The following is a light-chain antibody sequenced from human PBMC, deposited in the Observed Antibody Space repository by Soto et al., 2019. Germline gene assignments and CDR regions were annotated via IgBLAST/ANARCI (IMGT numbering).Light chain of an antibody. V-gene: IGLV1-51*01. CDR2: DNN. J-gene: IGLJ2*01. Sequence: QSVLTQPPSVSAAPGQKVTISCSGSSSNIGNNYVSWYQQFPGTAPKVLIYDNNERPSGIPDRFSGSKSGTSATLGITGLQTGDEADYYCGTWDSSLSAGVFGGGTKLTVL. CDR1: SSNIGNNY. CDR3: GTWDSSLSAGV.